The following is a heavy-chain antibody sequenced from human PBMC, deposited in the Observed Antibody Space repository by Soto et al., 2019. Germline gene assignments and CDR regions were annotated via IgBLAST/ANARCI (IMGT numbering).Heavy chain of an antibody. D-gene: IGHD2-8*01. CDR1: GGSISSGGYY. CDR2: IYHRGGT. Sequence: QVQLQESGPGLVKPSETLSFTCNVSGGSISSGGYYWSWIRQLPGKGLEWIGYIYHRGGTYYNPALQRRITISVDTSKTQFSLKMTSVTAADTAVYFCARAPGRMMNALRYYYGLDVWGQGTTVTVSS. V-gene: IGHV4-31*02. J-gene: IGHJ6*02. CDR3: ARAPGRMMNALRYYYGLDV.